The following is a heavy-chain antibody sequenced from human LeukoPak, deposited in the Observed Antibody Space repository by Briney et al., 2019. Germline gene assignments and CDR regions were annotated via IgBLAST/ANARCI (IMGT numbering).Heavy chain of an antibody. D-gene: IGHD3-16*01. Sequence: GGSLRLSCAASGFTFSSYGMSWVRQAPGKGLEWVSGISSSGGSTYYADSVKGRFTISRDNSKNTLYLQMTSLRAEDTAVYYCARYQLGDDAFDIWGQGTMVTVSS. CDR3: ARYQLGDDAFDI. V-gene: IGHV3-23*01. CDR2: ISSSGGST. CDR1: GFTFSSYG. J-gene: IGHJ3*02.